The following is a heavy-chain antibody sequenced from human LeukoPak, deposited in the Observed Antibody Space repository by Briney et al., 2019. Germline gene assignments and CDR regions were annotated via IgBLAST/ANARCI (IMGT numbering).Heavy chain of an antibody. D-gene: IGHD3-10*01. CDR2: ISSSSSTI. CDR1: GFTFSSYS. J-gene: IGHJ6*02. CDR3: ARDEDRLACYGSYYYGMDV. Sequence: GGSLRLSCAASGFTFSSYSMNWVRQAPGKGLEWVSYISSSSSTIYYADSVKGRFTISRDNAKNSLYLQMNSLRAEDTAVYYCARDEDRLACYGSYYYGMDVWGQGTTVTVSS. V-gene: IGHV3-48*01.